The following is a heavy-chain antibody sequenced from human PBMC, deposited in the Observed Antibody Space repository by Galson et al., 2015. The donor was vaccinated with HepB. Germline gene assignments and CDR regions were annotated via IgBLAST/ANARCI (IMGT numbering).Heavy chain of an antibody. D-gene: IGHD2-2*01. CDR1: GFTFSDYH. V-gene: IGHV3-11*06. Sequence: SLRLSCAASGFTFSDYHMSWIRQAPGKGLEWVSYISSSSSYTNYADSVKGRFTISRDNAKNSLYLQMNSLRAEDTAVYYCARASITLDAFDIWGQGTMVTVSS. CDR3: ARASITLDAFDI. CDR2: ISSSSSYT. J-gene: IGHJ3*02.